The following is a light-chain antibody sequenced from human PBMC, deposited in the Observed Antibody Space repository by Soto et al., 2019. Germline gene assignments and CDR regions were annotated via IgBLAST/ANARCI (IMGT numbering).Light chain of an antibody. J-gene: IGKJ3*01. CDR2: DAS. Sequence: EIVLTQSPATLSLSPGERATLSCRASQSVSSYLAWYQQKPGQAPRHLIYDASNRATGIPARFSGSGSGTDFTLTISSLEPEDFAIYYCQQRSSWPHTFGPGTKVDVK. V-gene: IGKV3-11*01. CDR1: QSVSSY. CDR3: QQRSSWPHT.